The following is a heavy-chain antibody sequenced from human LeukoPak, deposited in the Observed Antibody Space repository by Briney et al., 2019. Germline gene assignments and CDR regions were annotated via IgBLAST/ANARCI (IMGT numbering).Heavy chain of an antibody. J-gene: IGHJ4*02. D-gene: IGHD6-19*01. CDR2: INHSGST. CDR1: GGSFSGYY. CDR3: ARGYNGMGAVAGVFDY. V-gene: IGHV4-34*01. Sequence: SETLSLTCAVYGGSFSGYYWSWIRQPPGKGLEWIGEINHSGSTNYNPSLKSRVTISVDTSKNQFSLKLGSVTAADTAVYYCARGYNGMGAVAGVFDYWGQGTLVTVSS.